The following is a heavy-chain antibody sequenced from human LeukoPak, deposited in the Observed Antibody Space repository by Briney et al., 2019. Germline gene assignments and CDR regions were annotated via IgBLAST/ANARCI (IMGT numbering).Heavy chain of an antibody. V-gene: IGHV4-61*02. CDR2: IYTSGST. Sequence: SETLSLTCTVSGGSISSSSYYWGWIRQPAGKGLEWIGRIYTSGSTNYNPSLKSRVTMSVDTSKNQFSLKLSSVTAADTAVYYCARERGGSGSYYKARNAFDIWGQGTMVTVSS. CDR3: ARERGGSGSYYKARNAFDI. CDR1: GGSISSSSYY. D-gene: IGHD3-10*01. J-gene: IGHJ3*02.